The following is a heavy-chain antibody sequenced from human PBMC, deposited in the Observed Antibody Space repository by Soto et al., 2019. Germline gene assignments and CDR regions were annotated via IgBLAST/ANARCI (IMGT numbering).Heavy chain of an antibody. V-gene: IGHV4-30-4*01. CDR3: ASSVTLSSEYFHH. Sequence: LSLTCPVSGGSITSGDYYWSWIRQPPGKGLEWIGYIYNSGSTYYKSSLKSRVTMSLDTSKNQFSLKLSSVTAADTAVYYCASSVTLSSEYFHHWGQGTLVTVSS. J-gene: IGHJ1*01. CDR2: IYNSGST. D-gene: IGHD4-17*01. CDR1: GGSITSGDYY.